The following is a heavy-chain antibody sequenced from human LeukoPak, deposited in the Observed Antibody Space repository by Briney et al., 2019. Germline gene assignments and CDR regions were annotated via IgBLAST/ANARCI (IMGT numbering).Heavy chain of an antibody. J-gene: IGHJ6*02. V-gene: IGHV3-11*01. CDR3: ASPHYYYYGMDV. CDR2: ISSSGSTI. Sequence: PGGSLRLSCAASGFTFSDYYMSWIRQAPGKGLEWVSYISSSGSTIYYADSVKGRFTISRDNAKNSPYLQMNSLRAEDTAVYYCASPHYYYYGMDVWGQGTTVTVSS. CDR1: GFTFSDYY.